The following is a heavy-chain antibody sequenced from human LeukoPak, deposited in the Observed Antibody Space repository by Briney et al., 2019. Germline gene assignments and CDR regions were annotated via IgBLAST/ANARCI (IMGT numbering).Heavy chain of an antibody. D-gene: IGHD3-22*01. CDR1: GFTFSSHS. V-gene: IGHV3-21*01. CDR3: AREALTGAYYYDSSGHDAFDI. Sequence: GGSLRLSCAASGFTFSSHSMNWVRQAPGKGLEWVSSISSSSSYIYYADSVKGRFTISRDNAKNSLYLQMNSLRAEDTAVYYCAREALTGAYYYDSSGHDAFDIWGQGTMVTVSS. CDR2: ISSSSSYI. J-gene: IGHJ3*02.